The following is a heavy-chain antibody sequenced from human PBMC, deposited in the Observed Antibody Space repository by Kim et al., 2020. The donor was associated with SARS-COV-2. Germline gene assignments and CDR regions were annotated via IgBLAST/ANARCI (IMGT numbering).Heavy chain of an antibody. CDR3: AKDDLERRLTAAFDY. J-gene: IGHJ4*02. Sequence: DSVKGRFTISRDNSKNTLYLQMNSLRAEDTAVYYCAKDDLERRLTAAFDYWGQGTLVTVSS. D-gene: IGHD1-1*01. V-gene: IGHV3-33*06.